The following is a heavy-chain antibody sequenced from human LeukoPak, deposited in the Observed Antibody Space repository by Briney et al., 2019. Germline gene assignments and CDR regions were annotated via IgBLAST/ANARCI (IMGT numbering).Heavy chain of an antibody. CDR3: ARGLGTTVTTSFDY. D-gene: IGHD4-17*01. Sequence: SETLSLTCAVYGGSFSGYYWSWIRQPPGKGPEWIGEINHSGSTNYNPSLKSRVTISVDTSKNQFSLKLSSVTAADTAVYYCARGLGTTVTTSFDYWGQGTLVTVSS. V-gene: IGHV4-34*01. CDR2: INHSGST. J-gene: IGHJ4*02. CDR1: GGSFSGYY.